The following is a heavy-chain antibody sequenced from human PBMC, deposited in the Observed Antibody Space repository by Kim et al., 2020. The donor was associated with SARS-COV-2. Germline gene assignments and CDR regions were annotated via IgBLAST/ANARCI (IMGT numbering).Heavy chain of an antibody. V-gene: IGHV3-48*03. CDR1: GFTFNSYA. CDR2: VGRSAART. J-gene: IGHJ5*01. CDR3: ARDHPSEGGPLLDS. Sequence: GGSLRLSCETSGFTFNSYAMSWVRQAPGKGPEWIAYVGRSAARTYYAASVKGRFIISRDSATHSIHLQMDSLRAEDTALYYCARDHPSEGGPLLDSWG. D-gene: IGHD3-16*01.